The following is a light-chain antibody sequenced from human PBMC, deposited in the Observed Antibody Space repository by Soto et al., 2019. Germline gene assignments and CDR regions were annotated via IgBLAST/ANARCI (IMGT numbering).Light chain of an antibody. CDR1: SSDVGGYNL. V-gene: IGLV2-23*01. CDR3: SSYAGSSTWV. CDR2: DCS. Sequence: QSALTQPASVSGSPGQSITISCTGTSSDVGGYNLVSWYQQHPGKAPKLMIYDCSKRPSGVSNRFSGSKSGNTASLTISGLQAEDEADYYCSSYAGSSTWVFGGGTKLTVL. J-gene: IGLJ3*02.